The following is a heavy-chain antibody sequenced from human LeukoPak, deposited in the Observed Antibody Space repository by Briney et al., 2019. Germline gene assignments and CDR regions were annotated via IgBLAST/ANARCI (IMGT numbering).Heavy chain of an antibody. CDR1: GFTFSTYE. J-gene: IGHJ4*02. CDR2: ISITGTII. Sequence: GGSLRLSCAASGFTFSTYEMNWVRQAPGKGLEWVSNISITGTIINYADSVKGRFTVPRDNAKNSLYLQMNSLRAEDTAVYYCARVGVSYYSDYWGQGTLVTVSS. D-gene: IGHD2-8*02. CDR3: ARVGVSYYSDY. V-gene: IGHV3-48*03.